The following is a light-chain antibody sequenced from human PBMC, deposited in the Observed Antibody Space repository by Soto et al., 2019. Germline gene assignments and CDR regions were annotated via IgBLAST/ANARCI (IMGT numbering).Light chain of an antibody. CDR1: ESGSSNY. CDR3: QQYGSAPWT. V-gene: IGKV3-20*01. CDR2: AAS. J-gene: IGKJ1*01. Sequence: EIVLTQSPGTLSSSPGKRATLSCRASESGSSNYLAWDQQRPGQAPRLLIYAASNRARGIPDRFGGSGSGTDFTLTVSRLEPEDFAVYYCQQYGSAPWTFGQGTKV.